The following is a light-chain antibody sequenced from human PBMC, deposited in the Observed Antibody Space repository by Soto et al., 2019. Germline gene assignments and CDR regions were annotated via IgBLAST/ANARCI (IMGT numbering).Light chain of an antibody. CDR2: GAS. J-gene: IGKJ4*02. V-gene: IGKV3-20*01. CDR1: QIVSNNY. CDR3: QQYINSPLT. Sequence: EIVLTQSPGTLSLSPGERATLSCRASQIVSNNYLAWYQQKPGQAPRLLVYGASSRATGIPDRFSGSGSGTDFALPSSKLEPEDSAVYYCQQYINSPLTYGGGTKVEIK.